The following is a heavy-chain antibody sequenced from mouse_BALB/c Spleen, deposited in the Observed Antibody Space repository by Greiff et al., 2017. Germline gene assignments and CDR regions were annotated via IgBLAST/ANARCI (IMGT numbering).Heavy chain of an antibody. CDR3: ARKSGYWYFDV. CDR2: INSNGGST. D-gene: IGHD3-1*01. Sequence: EVKLVESGGGLVQPGGSLKLSCAASGFTFSSYGMSWVRQTPDKRLELVATINSNGGSTYYPDSVKGRFTISRDNAKNTLYLQMSSLKSEDTAMYYCARKSGYWYFDVWGAGTTVTVSS. CDR1: GFTFSSYG. J-gene: IGHJ1*01. V-gene: IGHV5-6-3*01.